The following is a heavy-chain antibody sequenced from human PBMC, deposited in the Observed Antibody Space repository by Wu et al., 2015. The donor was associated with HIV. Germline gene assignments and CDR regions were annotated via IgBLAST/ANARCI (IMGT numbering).Heavy chain of an antibody. D-gene: IGHD5-12*01. CDR2: FDPEEGET. Sequence: QVQLIQSGTEVKKPGASVKVSCKVSGYILSKISMHWVRQAPGKGPEWMGGFDPEEGETIYAQKFQGRVTMTEDISTDTAYMEVSSLRSEDTAVYFCTTGFFAPTRGLYYFDYWGQGTVVTV. J-gene: IGHJ4*02. CDR3: TTGFFAPTRGLYYFDY. CDR1: GYILSKIS. V-gene: IGHV1-24*01.